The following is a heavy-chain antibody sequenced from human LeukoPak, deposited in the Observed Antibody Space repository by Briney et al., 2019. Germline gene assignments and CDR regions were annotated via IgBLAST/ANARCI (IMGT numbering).Heavy chain of an antibody. J-gene: IGHJ4*02. Sequence: ASVKVSCKASGGTFSSYTISWVRQAPGQGLEWMGRIIPILGIANYAQKFQGRVTITADKSTSTAYMELSSLRSEDTAVYYCARETKDDFWSRYPFDYWGQGTLFTVSS. CDR2: IIPILGIA. D-gene: IGHD3-3*01. CDR1: GGTFSSYT. CDR3: ARETKDDFWSRYPFDY. V-gene: IGHV1-69*04.